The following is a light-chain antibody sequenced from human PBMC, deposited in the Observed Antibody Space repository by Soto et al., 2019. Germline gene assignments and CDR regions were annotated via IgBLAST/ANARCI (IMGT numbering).Light chain of an antibody. J-gene: IGKJ2*01. CDR3: QQRSNWYT. CDR2: DAS. Sequence: EIVLTQSPATLSLSPGERATLSCRASQSVSSYLAWYQQKPGQAPRLLIYDASHRATGIPARFRGSGSVTDLTLTISSLGPEDFVVYCCQQRSNWYTFGQGTKLEIK. CDR1: QSVSSY. V-gene: IGKV3-11*01.